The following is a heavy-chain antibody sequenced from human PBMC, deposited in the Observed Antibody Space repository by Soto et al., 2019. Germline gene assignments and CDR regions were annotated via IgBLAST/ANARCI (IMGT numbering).Heavy chain of an antibody. V-gene: IGHV4-59*01. CDR3: ARGGGYDFRSSQAPPIDV. J-gene: IGHJ6*02. Sequence: LSLTCNVSGGSISDFYWSWIRQSPVNILEWIGYLYYTGSTNYNPALKSRVTISLDTSKNQSSLKVRSVTAADAVVYYCARGGGYDFRSSQAPPIDVWGQGTTVTVS. D-gene: IGHD3-3*01. CDR2: LYYTGST. CDR1: GGSISDFY.